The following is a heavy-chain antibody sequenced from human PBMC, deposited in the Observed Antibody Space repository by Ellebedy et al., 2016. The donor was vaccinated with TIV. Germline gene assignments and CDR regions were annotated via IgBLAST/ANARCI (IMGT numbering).Heavy chain of an antibody. D-gene: IGHD3-10*01. CDR1: GYSFTSYW. CDR3: ATNRDGSGSYEVNYGMDV. CDR2: IYPGDSDT. V-gene: IGHV5-51*01. Sequence: GESLKISCKGSGYSFTSYWIGWVRQMPGKGLEWMGIIYPGDSDTRYSPSFQGQVTISADKSISTAYLQWSTLKASDTAMYYCATNRDGSGSYEVNYGMDVWGQGTTVTVSS. J-gene: IGHJ6*02.